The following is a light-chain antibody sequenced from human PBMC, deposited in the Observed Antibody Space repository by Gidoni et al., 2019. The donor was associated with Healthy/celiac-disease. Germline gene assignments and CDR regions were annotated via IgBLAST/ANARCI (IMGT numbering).Light chain of an antibody. CDR3: QVWDSSSDHVV. Sequence: SYVLTQPLSVSVAPGKTARITCRGNNIGSKSVYWYQHKPGQSPVLFVYDDSDRPSGIPERFSGSNSGNTATLTISSVEAGDEADYYCQVWDSSSDHVVFGGGTKLTVL. CDR2: DDS. V-gene: IGLV3-21*03. CDR1: NIGSKS. J-gene: IGLJ2*01.